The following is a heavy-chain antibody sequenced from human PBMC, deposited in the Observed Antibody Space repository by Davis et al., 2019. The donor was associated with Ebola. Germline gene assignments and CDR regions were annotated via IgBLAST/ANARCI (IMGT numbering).Heavy chain of an antibody. CDR1: GFTFRRHE. V-gene: IGHV3-23*01. CDR3: AKGMIGSSGFDY. CDR2: ISDGGETT. J-gene: IGHJ4*02. D-gene: IGHD6-19*01. Sequence: PGGSLRLSCAVSGFTFRRHEMRWVRQAPGQGLEWVSSISDGGETTYYADSVKGRFTISRDNPRNTLYLQMNSLRAEDTAVYYCAKGMIGSSGFDYWGQGILVTVSS.